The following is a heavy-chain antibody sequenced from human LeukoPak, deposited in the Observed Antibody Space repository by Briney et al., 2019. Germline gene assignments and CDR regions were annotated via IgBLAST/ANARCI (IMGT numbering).Heavy chain of an antibody. Sequence: GGSLRLSCATSGITFSNYAMTWVRQAPGEGLEWVSSITSSGDITYYADFVKGRFTISRDNSKNTLYLQMSSLRTGDTAVYYCAREGSGSYPPYNFDYWGQGTLVTVSS. CDR2: ITSSGDIT. D-gene: IGHD3-10*01. J-gene: IGHJ4*02. V-gene: IGHV3-23*01. CDR1: GITFSNYA. CDR3: AREGSGSYPPYNFDY.